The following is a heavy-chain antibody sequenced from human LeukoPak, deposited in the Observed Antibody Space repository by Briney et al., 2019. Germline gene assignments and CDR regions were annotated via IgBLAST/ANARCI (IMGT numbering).Heavy chain of an antibody. CDR3: ARARLGIVATKNFDY. CDR1: GGFFSGYY. Sequence: SETLSLTCAVYGGFFSGYYWSWIRQPPGKGLEWIGEINHSGSTNYNPSLKSRVTISVDTSKNQFSLKQSSVTAADTAVYYCARARLGIVATKNFDYWGQGTLVTVSS. V-gene: IGHV4-34*01. CDR2: INHSGST. J-gene: IGHJ4*02. D-gene: IGHD5-12*01.